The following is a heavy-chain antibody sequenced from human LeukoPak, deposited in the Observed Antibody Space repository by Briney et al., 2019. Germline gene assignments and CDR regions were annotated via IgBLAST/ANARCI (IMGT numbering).Heavy chain of an antibody. CDR1: GGSISSYY. D-gene: IGHD2-15*01. Sequence: SETLSLTCTVSGGSISSYYWSWIRQPPGKGLEWIGYIYYSGSTNYNPSLKSRVTISVDTSKNQFSLKLSSVTAADTAVYYCARGLSLYCSGGSCLPNWFDPWGQGTLVTASS. CDR3: ARGLSLYCSGGSCLPNWFDP. V-gene: IGHV4-59*01. CDR2: IYYSGST. J-gene: IGHJ5*02.